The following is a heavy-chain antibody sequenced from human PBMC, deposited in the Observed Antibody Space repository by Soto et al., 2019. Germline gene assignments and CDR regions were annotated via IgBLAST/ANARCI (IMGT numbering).Heavy chain of an antibody. CDR3: ALGGYNYGRPFDF. CDR1: GGSISNFH. J-gene: IGHJ4*02. Sequence: SETLSLTCNVSGGSISNFHLSWIRRPPGKGLEWIGYIYYSGNYYNPSLTSRVSMSLDKSKNQFSLHLKSVTAADTALYFCALGGYNYGRPFDFWGQGTRVTVSS. CDR2: IYYSGN. V-gene: IGHV4-59*01. D-gene: IGHD5-18*01.